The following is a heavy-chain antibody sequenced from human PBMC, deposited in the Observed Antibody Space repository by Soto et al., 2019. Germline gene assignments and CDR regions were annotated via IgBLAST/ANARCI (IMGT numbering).Heavy chain of an antibody. V-gene: IGHV5-51*01. Sequence: GESLKISCKGSGYSFTTYWIAWVRQRPGKGLEWIGVIYPGDSDTRYSPSFQGQVTISADRSITTAYLQWSSLKASDTAVHYCARHEPLYYNFYGMDVWGQGTTVTVSS. J-gene: IGHJ6*02. CDR1: GYSFTTYW. CDR3: ARHEPLYYNFYGMDV. CDR2: IYPGDSDT.